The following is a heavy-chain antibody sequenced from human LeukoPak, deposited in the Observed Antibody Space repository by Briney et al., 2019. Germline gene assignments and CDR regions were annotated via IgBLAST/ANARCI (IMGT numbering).Heavy chain of an antibody. CDR3: ARDRSTAMVGGYYYYMDV. J-gene: IGHJ6*03. CDR1: GGSFSGYY. CDR2: INHSGST. V-gene: IGHV4-34*01. D-gene: IGHD5-18*01. Sequence: PSETLSLTCAVYGGSFSGYYWSWIRQPPGKGLEWIGEINHSGSTNYNPSLKGRVTISVDTSKNQFSLKLSSVTAADTAVYYCARDRSTAMVGGYYYYMDVWGKGTTVTVSS.